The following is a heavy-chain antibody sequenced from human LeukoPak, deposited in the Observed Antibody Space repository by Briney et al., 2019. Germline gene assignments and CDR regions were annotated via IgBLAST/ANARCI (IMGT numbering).Heavy chain of an antibody. D-gene: IGHD3-22*01. CDR1: GGSISSYY. CDR3: AREYYYDSSGYYVSDAFDI. J-gene: IGHJ3*02. Sequence: PSETLSLTCTVSGGSISSYYWSWIRQPPGKGLEWIGYIYYSGTTNYNPSLKSRVTISVDTSKNQFSLKLSSVTAADTAVYYCAREYYYDSSGYYVSDAFDIWGQGTMVTVSS. V-gene: IGHV4-59*01. CDR2: IYYSGTT.